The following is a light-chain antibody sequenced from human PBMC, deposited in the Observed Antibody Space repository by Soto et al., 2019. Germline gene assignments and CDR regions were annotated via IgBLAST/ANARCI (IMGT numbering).Light chain of an antibody. CDR1: NSDVGGYNY. CDR2: EVS. J-gene: IGLJ2*01. CDR3: SSYAGSNIVI. V-gene: IGLV2-8*01. Sequence: QSVLTQPPSASGSPGQSVTISCTGTNSDVGGYNYVSWYQQHPGKAPKFMIYEVSKRPSGVPDRFSGSKSGNTASLTVSGLQAEDEADYYCSSYAGSNIVIFGGGTKLTVL.